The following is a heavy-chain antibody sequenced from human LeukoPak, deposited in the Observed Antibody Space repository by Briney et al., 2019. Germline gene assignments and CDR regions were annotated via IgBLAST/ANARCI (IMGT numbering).Heavy chain of an antibody. Sequence: SETLSLTCTVSGGSISSYYWSWIRQPPGKGLEWIGYISYTGSTNYNPSLKSRVTISVDTSKNQFSLKLRSVTAADTAVYYCARVGLGYNYGIFDLWGQGTLVSVSS. CDR3: ARVGLGYNYGIFDL. J-gene: IGHJ4*02. CDR2: ISYTGST. CDR1: GGSISSYY. V-gene: IGHV4-59*01. D-gene: IGHD5-18*01.